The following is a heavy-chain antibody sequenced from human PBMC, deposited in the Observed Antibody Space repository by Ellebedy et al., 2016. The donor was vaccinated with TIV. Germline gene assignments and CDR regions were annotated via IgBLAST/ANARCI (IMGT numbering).Heavy chain of an antibody. J-gene: IGHJ4*02. V-gene: IGHV4-39*01. CDR3: ASRNSYGSGSYS. D-gene: IGHD3-10*01. CDR1: GGSISSTSNY. Sequence: MPSETLSLTCTISGGSISSTSNYWGWIRQPPGTGLEWIGSIYYSGSTYYNPSLKIRVTISVDTSRNQFSLKLSSVTAADTALYYCASRNSYGSGSYSWGQGTLVTVSS. CDR2: IYYSGST.